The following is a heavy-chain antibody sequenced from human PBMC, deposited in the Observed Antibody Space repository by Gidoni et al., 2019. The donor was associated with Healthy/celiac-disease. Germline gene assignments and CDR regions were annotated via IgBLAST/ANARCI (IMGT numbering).Heavy chain of an antibody. V-gene: IGHV3-23*01. Sequence: EVQLLESGGGLVQPGGSLRLSCAASGFTFSSYAMSWVRQAPGKGLEWVSAISGSGGSTYYADSVKGRFTISRDNSKNTLYLQMNSLRAEDTAVYYCAKNPNIVVVPAATDYWYFDLWGRGTLVTVSS. D-gene: IGHD2-2*01. J-gene: IGHJ2*01. CDR2: ISGSGGST. CDR1: GFTFSSYA. CDR3: AKNPNIVVVPAATDYWYFDL.